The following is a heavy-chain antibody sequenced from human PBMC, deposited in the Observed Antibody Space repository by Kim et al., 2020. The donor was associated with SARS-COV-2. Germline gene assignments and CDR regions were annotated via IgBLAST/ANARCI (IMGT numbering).Heavy chain of an antibody. D-gene: IGHD3-10*01. CDR2: IDPSDSYT. J-gene: IGHJ4*02. V-gene: IGHV5-10-1*01. CDR3: ARHGVGFGIFDY. CDR1: GYSFTSYW. Sequence: GASLKISCKGSGYSFTSYWISWVRQMPGKGLEWMGRIDPSDSYTNYSPSFQGHVTISADKSISTAYLQWSSLKASDTAMYYCARHGVGFGIFDYWGQGTLVTVSS.